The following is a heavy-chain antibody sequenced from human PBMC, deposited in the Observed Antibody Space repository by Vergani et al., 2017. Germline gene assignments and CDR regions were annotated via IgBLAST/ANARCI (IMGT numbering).Heavy chain of an antibody. J-gene: IGHJ5*02. CDR1: GGSITYGAFY. Sequence: QLQLQESGPGLVKPSETLSLTCTVSGGSITYGAFYWGWIRQSPGKGLEWIGSIYYSENKFYNPSLESRVTLSIDTTKNQFSLKLKSVTAAHTAVYYCARCFRDEGMIYGGTVENWFDPWGQGTLVTVSS. D-gene: IGHD3-22*01. CDR3: ARCFRDEGMIYGGTVENWFDP. V-gene: IGHV4-39*01. CDR2: IYYSENK.